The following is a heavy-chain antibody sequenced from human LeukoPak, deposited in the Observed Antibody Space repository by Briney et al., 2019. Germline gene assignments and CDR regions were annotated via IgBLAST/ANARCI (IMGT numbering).Heavy chain of an antibody. CDR3: ARDGPGGYFQH. J-gene: IGHJ1*01. V-gene: IGHV4-30-2*01. Sequence: PSETLSLTCTVSGASISSGNYYWSWIRQPPGKGLEWIGYIYNSGRTYYNPSLKGRVTISVDRSKNQFSLKLSSVTAADTAVYYCARDGPGGYFQHWGQGTLVTVSS. D-gene: IGHD3-10*01. CDR2: IYNSGRT. CDR1: GASISSGNYY.